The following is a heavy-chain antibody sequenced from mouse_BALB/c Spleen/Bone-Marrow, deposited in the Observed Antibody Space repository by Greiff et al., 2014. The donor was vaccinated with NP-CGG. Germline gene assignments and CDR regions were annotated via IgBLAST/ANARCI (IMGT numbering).Heavy chain of an antibody. D-gene: IGHD4-1*01. CDR1: GYTFTSYW. V-gene: IGHV1-87*01. J-gene: IGHJ4*01. CDR3: AREGWDEDYAMDY. Sequence: QVQLQQSGAELARPGASVKLSCKASGYTFTSYWMQWVKQRPGQGLEWIGAIYPGDGDTRYTQKFKGTATLTADKSSSTAYMQLSSLASEDSAVYYCAREGWDEDYAMDYWGQGTSVTVSS. CDR2: IYPGDGDT.